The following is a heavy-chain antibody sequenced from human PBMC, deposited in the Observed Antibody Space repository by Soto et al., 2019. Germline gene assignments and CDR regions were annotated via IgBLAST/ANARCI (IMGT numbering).Heavy chain of an antibody. J-gene: IGHJ5*02. D-gene: IGHD2-2*01. CDR3: STYCSPASCPDR. CDR1: GFTFSSYG. V-gene: IGHV3-33*01. CDR2: IWYDGSNK. Sequence: HPVGSLRLSCAASGFTFSSYGMHWVRHSPGKWLEWVAVIWYDGSNKYYADSVKGRFTISRDNSKNTLYLQMNSLRVEDTAVYYCSTYCSPASCPDRWGQGTRGALCS.